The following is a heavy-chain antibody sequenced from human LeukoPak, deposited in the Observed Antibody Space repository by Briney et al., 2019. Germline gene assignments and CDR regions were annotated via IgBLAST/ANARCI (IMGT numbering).Heavy chain of an antibody. D-gene: IGHD1-26*01. V-gene: IGHV3-23*01. J-gene: IGHJ4*02. CDR3: AKDVRSGSSYFDY. Sequence: PGGSLRLSCAASGFTFSSYAMSWVRQAPGKGLEWVSAVSGSGGSTYYADSVKGRFTISRDNSKNTLYLQMNSLRAEDTAVYYYAKDVRSGSSYFDYWGQGTLVTVSS. CDR1: GFTFSSYA. CDR2: VSGSGGST.